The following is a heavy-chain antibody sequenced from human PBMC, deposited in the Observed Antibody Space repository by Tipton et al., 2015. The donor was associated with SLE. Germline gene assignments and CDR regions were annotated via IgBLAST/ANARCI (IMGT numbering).Heavy chain of an antibody. Sequence: QSGAEVKKPGSSVKVSCKASGGTFSSYAISWVRQAPGQGLEWMGWMNPTNANTGSTHKFQGRVTLTMDTSTSTAYMELNNLRSEDPAVYYCARAKWEPDYWGQGTLVSVSS. J-gene: IGHJ4*02. CDR1: GGTFSSYA. CDR2: MNPTNANT. CDR3: ARAKWEPDY. D-gene: IGHD1-26*01. V-gene: IGHV1-8*02.